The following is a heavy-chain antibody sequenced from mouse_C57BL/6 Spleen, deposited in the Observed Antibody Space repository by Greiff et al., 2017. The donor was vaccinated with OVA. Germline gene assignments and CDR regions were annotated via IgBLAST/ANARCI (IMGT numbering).Heavy chain of an antibody. CDR1: GYSITSGYY. V-gene: IGHV3-6*01. CDR3: ARAYFDY. CDR2: ISYDGSN. Sequence: EVHLVESGPGLVKPSQSLSLTCSVTGYSITSGYYWNWIRQFPGNKLEWMGYISYDGSNNYNPSLKNRISITRDTSKNQFFLKLNSVTTEDTATYYCARAYFDYWGQGTTLTVSS. J-gene: IGHJ2*01.